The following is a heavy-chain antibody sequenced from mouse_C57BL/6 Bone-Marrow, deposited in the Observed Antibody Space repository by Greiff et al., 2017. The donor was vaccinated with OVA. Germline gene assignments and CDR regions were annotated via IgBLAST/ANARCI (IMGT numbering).Heavy chain of an antibody. D-gene: IGHD1-1*01. CDR1: GFTFSDYY. CDR2: ISNGGGST. CDR3: ARQGRVTTVVATSYWYFDV. Sequence: EVQLQESGGGLVQPGGSLKLSCAASGFTFSDYYMYWVRQTPEKRLEWVAYISNGGGSTYYPDTVKGRFTISRDNAKNTLYLQMSRLKSEDTAMYYCARQGRVTTVVATSYWYFDVWGTGTTVTVSS. J-gene: IGHJ1*03. V-gene: IGHV5-12*01.